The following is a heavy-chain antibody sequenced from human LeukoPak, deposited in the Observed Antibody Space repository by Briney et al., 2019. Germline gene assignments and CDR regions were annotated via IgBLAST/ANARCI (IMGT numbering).Heavy chain of an antibody. CDR1: GDSVSTNSVA. V-gene: IGHV6-1*01. Sequence: SQPLSLTCAISGDSVSTNSVAWNWIRPSPSSGLEWLGRTYYRSKWYNDYAVSVKSRITINPDTSKNQISLQLKSVTPEDTAVYYCARELDGYNSKPLDYWGQGTLVTVSS. D-gene: IGHD5-24*01. J-gene: IGHJ4*02. CDR2: TYYRSKWYN. CDR3: ARELDGYNSKPLDY.